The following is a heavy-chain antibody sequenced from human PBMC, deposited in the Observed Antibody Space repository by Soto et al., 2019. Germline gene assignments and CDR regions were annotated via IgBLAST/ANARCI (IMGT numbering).Heavy chain of an antibody. D-gene: IGHD2-8*01. J-gene: IGHJ4*02. V-gene: IGHV4-39*01. CDR1: GGSISSSSYC. CDR3: ARLRTNGVYFDY. Sequence: TLSLTCTVSGGSISSSSYCWGGIRQPPGKGLEWXGSXFYXGXXXYXXSLKSRVTISVDTSKNQFSLKLSSVTAADTAVYYCARLRTNGVYFDYWGQGTLVTSPQ. CDR2: XFYXGXX.